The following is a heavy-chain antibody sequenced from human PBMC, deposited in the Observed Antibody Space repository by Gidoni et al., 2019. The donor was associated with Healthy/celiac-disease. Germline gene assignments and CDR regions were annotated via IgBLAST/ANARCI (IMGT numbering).Heavy chain of an antibody. V-gene: IGHV3-21*01. D-gene: IGHD3-10*01. CDR3: ARDLNPMGTSDYYYYYGMDV. CDR2: ISSSSSYI. Sequence: EVPLVESGGGLVTPGGSLRLSCAASGFTFSSYSMNWVRQAPGKGLEWVSSISSSSSYIYYADSVKGRFTISRDNAKNSLYLQMNSLRAEDTAVYYCARDLNPMGTSDYYYYYGMDVWGQGTTVTVSS. CDR1: GFTFSSYS. J-gene: IGHJ6*02.